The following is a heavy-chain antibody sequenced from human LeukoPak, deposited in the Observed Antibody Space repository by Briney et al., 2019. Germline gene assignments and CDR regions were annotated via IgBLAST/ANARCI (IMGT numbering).Heavy chain of an antibody. Sequence: PGGSLRLSCAASGFTVSSNYMSWVRQAPGKGLEWVSVIYSGGSTYDADSVKGRFTISRDNSKNTLYLQMNSLRAEDTAVYYCAISGSVYYFDYWGQGTLVTVSS. D-gene: IGHD3-10*01. V-gene: IGHV3-53*01. CDR2: IYSGGST. J-gene: IGHJ4*02. CDR3: AISGSVYYFDY. CDR1: GFTVSSNY.